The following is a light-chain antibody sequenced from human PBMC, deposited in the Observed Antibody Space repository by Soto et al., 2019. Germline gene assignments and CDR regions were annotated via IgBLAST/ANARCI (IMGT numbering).Light chain of an antibody. V-gene: IGLV1-40*01. J-gene: IGLJ1*01. Sequence: QSALTQPPSVSGAPGQRVTISCTGSSSNIGAGYDVHWYQQLPGAAPKLLIYGNSNRPSGVPDRFSGSKSGTSASLAITGLQAEDVADYYCQSYDSSLSVYVFGPGTKVTVL. CDR2: GNS. CDR1: SSNIGAGYD. CDR3: QSYDSSLSVYV.